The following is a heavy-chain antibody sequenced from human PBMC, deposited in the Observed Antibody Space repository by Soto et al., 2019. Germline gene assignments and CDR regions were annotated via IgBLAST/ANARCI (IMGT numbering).Heavy chain of an antibody. D-gene: IGHD3-10*01. V-gene: IGHV1-18*01. CDR2: ISAYNGNT. Sequence: ASVKVSCKASGYTFTSYGISWVRQAPGQGLEWMGWISAYNGNTNYAQKLQGRVTMTTDTSTSTAYMELRSLRSDDTAVYYCARGRWGVRGVIITRSLFDYWGQGTLVTVSS. J-gene: IGHJ4*02. CDR1: GYTFTSYG. CDR3: ARGRWGVRGVIITRSLFDY.